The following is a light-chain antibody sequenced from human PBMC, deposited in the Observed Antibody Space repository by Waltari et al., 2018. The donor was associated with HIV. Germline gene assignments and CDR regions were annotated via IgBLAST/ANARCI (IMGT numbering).Light chain of an antibody. Sequence: SYVVTQPPSVSVAPGQTARLACGTNNIGPKSVHWYQQKPGQAPVLVVYDDSDRPSGIPERFSGSKSGNTATLIISRVEAGDEADYYCQVWDSSSDCVFGGGTRLTVL. J-gene: IGLJ2*01. V-gene: IGLV3-21*02. CDR3: QVWDSSSDCV. CDR1: NIGPKS. CDR2: DDS.